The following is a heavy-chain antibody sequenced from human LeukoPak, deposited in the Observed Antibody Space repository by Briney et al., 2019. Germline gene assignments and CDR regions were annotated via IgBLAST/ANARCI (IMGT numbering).Heavy chain of an antibody. D-gene: IGHD2-15*01. J-gene: IGHJ4*02. V-gene: IGHV1-18*01. CDR1: GYTFSSYG. CDR2: ISAYNGNT. CDR3: ARDCSGSSCYWIH. Sequence: GASVKVSCKASGYTFSSYGISWVRQAPGQGLAWLGYISAYNGNTNYAQKVQGRITMTTDTSTSTAYMEMRSLRSDDTAVYYGARDCSGSSCYWIHWGQGSLVTVSS.